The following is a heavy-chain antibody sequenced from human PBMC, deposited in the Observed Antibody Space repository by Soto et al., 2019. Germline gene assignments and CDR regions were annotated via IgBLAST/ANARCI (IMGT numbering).Heavy chain of an antibody. V-gene: IGHV4-31*03. J-gene: IGHJ3*01. Sequence: PSETLSLTCTVSGGSISSGGYYWSWIRQHPGKGLEWIGYIYYSGSTYYNPSLKSRVTISVDTSKNQFSLKLSSVTAADTAVYYCARPDVVVVQLKHRGYVFDFGGKGTMVPVPS. D-gene: IGHD2-15*01. CDR2: IYYSGST. CDR3: ARPDVVVVQLKHRGYVFDF. CDR1: GGSISSGGYY.